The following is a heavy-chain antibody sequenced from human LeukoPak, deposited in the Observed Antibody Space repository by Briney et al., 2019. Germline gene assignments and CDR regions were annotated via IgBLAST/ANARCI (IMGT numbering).Heavy chain of an antibody. J-gene: IGHJ4*02. V-gene: IGHV4-4*02. CDR3: ASWVLHRVYAIEN. D-gene: IGHD2-8*01. Sequence: PSETLSLTCAVSGGSISSSNWWSWVRQPPGKGLEWIGEIYHSGSTNYNPSLKSRVTISVDKSKNQFSLKLSSVTAADTAVYYCASWVLHRVYAIENWGQGTLVTVSS. CDR2: IYHSGST. CDR1: GGSISSSNW.